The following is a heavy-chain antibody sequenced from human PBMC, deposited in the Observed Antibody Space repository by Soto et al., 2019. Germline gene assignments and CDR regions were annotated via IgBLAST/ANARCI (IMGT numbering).Heavy chain of an antibody. CDR1: GFTFSSYA. Sequence: GGSLRLSCAASGFTFSSYAMHWVRQAPGKGLEYVSAISSNGGSTYYANSVKGRFTISRDNSKNTLYLQMGSLRAEDMAVYYCARQWLDSYYFDYRGQGTLVTVSS. J-gene: IGHJ4*02. CDR3: ARQWLDSYYFDY. CDR2: ISSNGGST. D-gene: IGHD6-19*01. V-gene: IGHV3-64*01.